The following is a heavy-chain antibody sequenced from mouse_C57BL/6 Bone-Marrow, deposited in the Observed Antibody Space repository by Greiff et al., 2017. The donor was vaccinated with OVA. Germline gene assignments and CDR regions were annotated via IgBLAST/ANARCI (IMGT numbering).Heavy chain of an antibody. CDR3: AKGGSGYGYYAMDY. V-gene: IGHV2-5*01. CDR1: GFSLTSYG. J-gene: IGHJ4*01. CDR2: IWRGGST. Sequence: VQGVESGPGLVQPSQSLSITCTVSGFSLTSYGVHWVRQSPGKGLEWLGVIWRGGSTDYNAAFMSRLSITKDNSKSQVFCKMNSLQADDTAIYYCAKGGSGYGYYAMDYWGQGTSVTVSS. D-gene: IGHD3-2*02.